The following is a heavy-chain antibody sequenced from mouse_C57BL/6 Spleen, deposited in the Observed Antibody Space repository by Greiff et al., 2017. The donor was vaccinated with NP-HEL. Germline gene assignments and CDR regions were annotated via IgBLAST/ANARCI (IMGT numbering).Heavy chain of an antibody. J-gene: IGHJ3*01. CDR1: GFTFSSYT. CDR2: ISGGGGNT. CDR3: ARQDSSGYVWFAY. Sequence: DVKLVESGGGLVKPGGSLKLSCAASGFTFSSYTMSWVRQTPEKRLEWVATISGGGGNTYYPDSVKGRFTISRDNAKNTLYLQMSSLRSEDTALDYCARQDSSGYVWFAYWGQGTLVTVSA. V-gene: IGHV5-9*01. D-gene: IGHD3-2*02.